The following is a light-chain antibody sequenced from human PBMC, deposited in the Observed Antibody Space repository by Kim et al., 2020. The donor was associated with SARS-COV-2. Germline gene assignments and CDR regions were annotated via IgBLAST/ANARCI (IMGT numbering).Light chain of an antibody. V-gene: IGLV3-25*03. CDR3: QSADSSGTYV. Sequence: SYELTQPPSVSVSPGKTARITCSGDALAKQYSYWYQQKSGQAPVLVIFQDTERPSGIPERFAGSSSGTIVTLTINGVQAEDEADYYCQSADSSGTYVFG. J-gene: IGLJ1*01. CDR2: QDT. CDR1: ALAKQY.